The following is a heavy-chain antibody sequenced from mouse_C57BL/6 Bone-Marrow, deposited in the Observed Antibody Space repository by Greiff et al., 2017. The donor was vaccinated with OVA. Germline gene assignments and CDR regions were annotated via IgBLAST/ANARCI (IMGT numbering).Heavy chain of an antibody. CDR1: GFNIKDDY. CDR2: IDPENGDT. D-gene: IGHD2-4*01. Sequence: VKLVESGAELVRPGASVKLSCTAPGFNIKDDYMHWVKQRPEQGLEWIGWIDPENGDTEYASKFQGKATITADTSSNTAYLQLSSLTSEDTAVYCCTTHYDYDVDYWGQGTTLTVSS. V-gene: IGHV14-4*01. J-gene: IGHJ2*01. CDR3: TTHYDYDVDY.